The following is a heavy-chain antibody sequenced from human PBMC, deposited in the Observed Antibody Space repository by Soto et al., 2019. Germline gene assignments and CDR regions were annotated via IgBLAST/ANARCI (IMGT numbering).Heavy chain of an antibody. CDR1: GFSFSSYA. D-gene: IGHD5-12*01. V-gene: IGHV3-23*01. CDR3: AKGSIEYSASVDN. J-gene: IGHJ4*02. CDR2: ISARGGRS. Sequence: EVQLLESGGGLVQPGGSLRLSCAASGFSFSSYAMVWVRQAPGKGLEWVAVISARGGRSYFADSGKGRFTLSRDNSKNVLSLEMNSLRAECTAIYFCAKGSIEYSASVDNWGQGTLVVVSS.